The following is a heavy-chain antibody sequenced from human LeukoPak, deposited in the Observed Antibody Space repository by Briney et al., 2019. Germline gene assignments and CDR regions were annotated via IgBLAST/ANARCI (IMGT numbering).Heavy chain of an antibody. D-gene: IGHD3-22*01. Sequence: PGGSLRLSCAASGFTFSNAWMTWVRQAPGKGLEWVGRFKSKTDGGTIDYTAPVKGRFTISRDDSKNTRHLQMNSLKTEDTAVYYCTAVVVRHTPGAFDVWGQGTMVTVSS. CDR1: GFTFSNAW. V-gene: IGHV3-15*01. CDR2: FKSKTDGGTI. CDR3: TAVVVRHTPGAFDV. J-gene: IGHJ3*01.